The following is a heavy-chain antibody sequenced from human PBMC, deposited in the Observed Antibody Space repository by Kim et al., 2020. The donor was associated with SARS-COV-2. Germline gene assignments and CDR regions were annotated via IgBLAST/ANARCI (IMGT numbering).Heavy chain of an antibody. CDR1: GGSVSSGSYY. Sequence: SETLSLTCTVSGGSVSSGSYYWSWIRQPPGKGLEWIGYIFYSGSTNYNPSLKSRVTISVDTPQNQFSLKLSSVTAADTAVYFCARDGSGSYAWFDYWGQGTLVTVSS. CDR3: ARDGSGSYAWFDY. J-gene: IGHJ4*02. CDR2: IFYSGST. V-gene: IGHV4-61*01. D-gene: IGHD1-26*01.